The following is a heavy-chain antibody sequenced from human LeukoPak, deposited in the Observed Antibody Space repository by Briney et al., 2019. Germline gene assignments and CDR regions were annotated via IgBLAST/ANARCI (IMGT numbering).Heavy chain of an antibody. CDR2: IYYSGST. V-gene: IGHV4-59*01. CDR1: GGSISSYY. J-gene: IGHJ6*03. Sequence: SETLSLTCTVSGGSISSYYWSRIRQPPGKGLEWIGYIYYSGSTNYNPSLKSRVTISVDTSKNQFSLKLSPVTAADTAVYYCARVRYGYYYYYTDVWGKGTTVTVSS. D-gene: IGHD5-18*01. CDR3: ARVRYGYYYYYTDV.